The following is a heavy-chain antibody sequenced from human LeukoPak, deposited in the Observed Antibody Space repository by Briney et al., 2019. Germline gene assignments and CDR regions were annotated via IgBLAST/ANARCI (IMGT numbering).Heavy chain of an antibody. Sequence: ASVKVSCKASGGTFSSYAISWVRQAPGQGLEWMGWISAYNGNTNYAQKLQGRVTMTTDTSTSTAYMELRSLRSDDTAVYYCATVTYSSRLFDYWGQGTLVTVSS. D-gene: IGHD6-13*01. V-gene: IGHV1-18*01. J-gene: IGHJ4*02. CDR2: ISAYNGNT. CDR3: ATVTYSSRLFDY. CDR1: GGTFSSYA.